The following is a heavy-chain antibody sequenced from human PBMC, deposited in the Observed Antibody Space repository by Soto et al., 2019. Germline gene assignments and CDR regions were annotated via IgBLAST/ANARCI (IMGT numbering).Heavy chain of an antibody. CDR1: GGTFSSYA. J-gene: IGHJ6*02. Sequence: QVQLVQSGAEVKKPGSSVKVSCKASGGTFSSYAISWVRQAPGQGLEWMGGIIPIFGTANYAQKFQGRVTTIAVESARSADMELSSLRSEDTVVYYCARDPHQLRGDSYVRYGMDDWGQGTTVTVSS. CDR2: IIPIFGTA. D-gene: IGHD5-18*01. CDR3: ARDPHQLRGDSYVRYGMDD. V-gene: IGHV1-69*12.